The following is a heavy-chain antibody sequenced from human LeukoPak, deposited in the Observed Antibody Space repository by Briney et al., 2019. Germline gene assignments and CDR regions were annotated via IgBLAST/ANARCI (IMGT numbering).Heavy chain of an antibody. CDR2: ISASGGST. J-gene: IGHJ4*02. CDR1: GFTFSIYA. Sequence: GGSLRLSCAASGFTFSIYAMHWVRQAPGKGLEWVSGISASGGSTYYVDSVKGRFTFSRDNSKNTLYLQMNSLRAEDTAVYYCAKRGLDYYFEYWGQGTLVTVSS. D-gene: IGHD3-10*01. CDR3: AKRGLDYYFEY. V-gene: IGHV3-23*01.